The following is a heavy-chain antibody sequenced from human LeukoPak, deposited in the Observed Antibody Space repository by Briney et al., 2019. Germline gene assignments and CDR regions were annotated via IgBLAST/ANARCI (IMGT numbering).Heavy chain of an antibody. D-gene: IGHD3-10*01. J-gene: IGHJ4*02. V-gene: IGHV3-21*01. CDR3: ERSIRISAELDY. CDR1: GFTFSSYS. CDR2: ISSSSSYI. Sequence: GGSLRLSCAASGFTFSSYSMNWVRQAPGKGLEWVSSISSSSSYIYYADSVKGRFTISRDNAKNSLYLQMNSLRAEDTAVYYCERSIRISAELDYWGQGNPGHRLL.